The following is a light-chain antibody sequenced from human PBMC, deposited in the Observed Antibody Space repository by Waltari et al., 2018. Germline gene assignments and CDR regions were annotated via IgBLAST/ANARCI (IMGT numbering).Light chain of an antibody. Sequence: DIVMTQSPDSLAVSLGERATINCKSSQSVLYSSNNKKYLAWYQQKPGQPPKLPIYWASTRESGVPDRFSGSGSGTDFTLTISSLQAEDVAVYYCQQYYSTPFTFGPRTKVDIK. CDR3: QQYYSTPFT. CDR1: QSVLYSSNNKKY. V-gene: IGKV4-1*01. CDR2: WAS. J-gene: IGKJ3*01.